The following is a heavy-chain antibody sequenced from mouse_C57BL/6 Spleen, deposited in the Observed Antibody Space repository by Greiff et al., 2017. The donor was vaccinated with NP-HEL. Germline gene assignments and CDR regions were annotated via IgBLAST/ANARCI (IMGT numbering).Heavy chain of an antibody. CDR2: INPGSGGT. CDR1: GYAFTNYL. J-gene: IGHJ2*01. Sequence: QVQLQQPGAELVRPGTSVKVSCKASGYAFTNYLIEWVKQRPGQGLEWIGVINPGSGGTNYNEKFKGKATLTADKSSSTAYMQLSSLTSEDSAVYFCARWRAYYGKDYWGQGTTLTVSS. CDR3: ARWRAYYGKDY. V-gene: IGHV1-54*01. D-gene: IGHD1-1*01.